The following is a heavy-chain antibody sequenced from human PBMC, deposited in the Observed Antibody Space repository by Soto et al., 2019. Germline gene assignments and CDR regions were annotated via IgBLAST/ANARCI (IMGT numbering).Heavy chain of an antibody. Sequence: GGSLRLSCAASGFTFSSYSMNWVRQAPGKGLEWVSSISSSSSYIYYADSVKGRFTISRDNSKNTLYLQMNSLRAEDTAVYYCAKILSKASYCGGDCYYYVVAFDIWGQGTMVTVSS. CDR1: GFTFSSYS. CDR2: ISSSSSYI. V-gene: IGHV3-21*04. CDR3: AKILSKASYCGGDCYYYVVAFDI. D-gene: IGHD2-21*01. J-gene: IGHJ3*02.